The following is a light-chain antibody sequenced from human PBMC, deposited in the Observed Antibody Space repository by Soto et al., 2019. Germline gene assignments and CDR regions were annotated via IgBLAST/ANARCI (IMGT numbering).Light chain of an antibody. V-gene: IGKV3-15*01. CDR3: QQYYNWAPPVT. CDR1: QSVSSN. Sequence: EIIITQSPGTLSVSPGERATLSCRASQSVSSNLAWYQQKPGQAPRLLIYGASTRATGIPAKFSGSGSGTEFTLTISSLQSEDFAVYYSQQYYNWAPPVTFGVGTKVDIK. CDR2: GAS. J-gene: IGKJ4*01.